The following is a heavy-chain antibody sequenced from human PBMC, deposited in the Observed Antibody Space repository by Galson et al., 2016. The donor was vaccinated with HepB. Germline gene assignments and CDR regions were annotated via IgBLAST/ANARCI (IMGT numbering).Heavy chain of an antibody. CDR2: ISGSGDTT. J-gene: IGHJ4*02. D-gene: IGHD3-3*01. CDR1: GFTFSIYA. CDR3: AKGRRDYDFFDGDY. V-gene: IGHV3-23*01. Sequence: SLRLSCAASGFTFSIYAMSWVRQAPGKGLEWVSAISGSGDTTYHADSVKGRFSISRDNSKNTLYLQMNSLRAEDTAVYYCAKGRRDYDFFDGDYWGQGTLVTVSS.